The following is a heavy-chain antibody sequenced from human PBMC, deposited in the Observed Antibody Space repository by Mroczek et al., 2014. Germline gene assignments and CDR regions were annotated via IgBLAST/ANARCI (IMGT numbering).Heavy chain of an antibody. CDR1: GYTFTSYG. V-gene: IGHV1-18*01. Sequence: QVQLVQSGAEVKKPGASVKVSCKASGYTFTSYGISWVRQAPGQGLEWMGWISAYNGNTNYAQKLQGRVTMTTDTSTSTAYMELRSLRSDDTAVYYCARGMGVYCSSTSCYFGVHKHYYYYGMDVWGPRDPRSPSP. CDR3: ARGMGVYCSSTSCYFGVHKHYYYYGMDV. CDR2: ISAYNGNT. J-gene: IGHJ6*02. D-gene: IGHD2-2*01.